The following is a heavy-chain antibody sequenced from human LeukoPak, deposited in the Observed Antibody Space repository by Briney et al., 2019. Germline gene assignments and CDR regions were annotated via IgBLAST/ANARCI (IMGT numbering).Heavy chain of an antibody. J-gene: IGHJ4*02. CDR1: SASITSSPYF. CDR2: ISYSGTT. D-gene: IGHD3-10*01. Sequence: SETLSLTCTVSSASITSSPYFWGWIRQSPGKGLEWIGSISYSGTTYYNPSLKSRVTISVDTSKNQFSLRLNSVTAADTAVFYCAANSADYNTLGSSYKVWGQGTLVTVSS. V-gene: IGHV4-39*01. CDR3: AANSADYNTLGSSYKV.